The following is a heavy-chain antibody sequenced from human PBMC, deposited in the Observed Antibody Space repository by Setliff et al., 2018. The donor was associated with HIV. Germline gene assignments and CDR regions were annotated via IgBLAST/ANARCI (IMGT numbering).Heavy chain of an antibody. CDR3: VRQHGDYAFGS. CDR1: GGSFPAYY. J-gene: IGHJ5*01. CDR2: INYSGET. V-gene: IGHV4-34*01. Sequence: ETLSLTCAVYGGSFPAYYWNWVRQPPGKGLEWIGEINYSGETTYNPSLKSRVNMFIDTSKKQFSLKLSSVTAADTAVYYCVRQHGDYAFGSWGQGTLVTSPQ. D-gene: IGHD4-17*01.